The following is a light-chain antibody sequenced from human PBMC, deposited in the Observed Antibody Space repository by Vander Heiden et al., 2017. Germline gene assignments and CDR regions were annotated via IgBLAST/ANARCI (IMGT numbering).Light chain of an antibody. CDR3: QSTDSSGTYVV. CDR2: KDS. CDR1: ALPKQY. Sequence: SSEVPQPPSVSVSPGQTARITCSGDALPKQYAYWYQQKAGQAPVVVIYKDSERPSGIPERFSGSSSGTIVTLTISGVQAEDEADYYCQSTDSSGTYVVFGGGTKLTVL. J-gene: IGLJ2*01. V-gene: IGLV3-25*03.